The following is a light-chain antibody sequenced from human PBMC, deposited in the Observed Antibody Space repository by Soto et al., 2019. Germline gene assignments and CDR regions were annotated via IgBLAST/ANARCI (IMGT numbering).Light chain of an antibody. Sequence: LAQPASVSGPPGQSITISCTGTRYDVGTYNYVSWYQHHPGQAPKLIIYDVGSRPSGVSHRFSGSKSGITASLAISGLQAEDEADYYCSSYTSSFKLAVFGSGTKVTVL. CDR2: DVG. CDR3: SSYTSSFKLAV. J-gene: IGLJ1*01. V-gene: IGLV2-14*03. CDR1: RYDVGTYNY.